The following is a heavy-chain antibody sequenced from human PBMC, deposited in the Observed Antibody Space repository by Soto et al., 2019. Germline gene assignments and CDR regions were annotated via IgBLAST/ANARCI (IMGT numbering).Heavy chain of an antibody. CDR3: GRDSHGDY. CDR1: GFTFSNYW. V-gene: IGHV3-74*01. Sequence: EVQLVDSGGGLVQPGGSLRLSCAGSGFTFSNYWMHWVRQAPGKGLEWVSRIDHDGPTDYADSVRGRFTISRDNAENTLYLQMNSLRPEDTAVYYCGRDSHGDYWGQGTLVTVSS. J-gene: IGHJ4*02. CDR2: IDHDGPT.